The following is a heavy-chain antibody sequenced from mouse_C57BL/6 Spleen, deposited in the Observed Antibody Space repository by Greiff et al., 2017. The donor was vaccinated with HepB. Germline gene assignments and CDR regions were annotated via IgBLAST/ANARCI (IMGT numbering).Heavy chain of an antibody. Sequence: EVQLVESGGGLVKPGGSLKLSCAASGFTFSDYGMHWVRQAPEKGLEWVAYISSGSSTIYYADTVKGRFTISRDNAKNTLFLQMTSLRSEDTAMYYCARRVRSSYWYFDVWGTGTTVTVSS. J-gene: IGHJ1*03. CDR1: GFTFSDYG. V-gene: IGHV5-17*01. CDR2: ISSGSSTI. CDR3: ARRVRSSYWYFDV. D-gene: IGHD1-1*01.